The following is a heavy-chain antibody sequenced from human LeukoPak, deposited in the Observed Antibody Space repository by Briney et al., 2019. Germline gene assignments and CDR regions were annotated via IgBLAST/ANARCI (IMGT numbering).Heavy chain of an antibody. CDR1: GFTFSSYE. CDR2: ISSSGSTI. D-gene: IGHD3-10*02. Sequence: SLRLSCAASGFTFSSYEMNWARQAPGKGLEWVSYISSSGSTIYYADSVKGRFTISRDKAKNSLYLQMKSLRAEDTAVYYCAELGITMIGGVWGKGTTVTISS. CDR3: AELGITMIGGV. V-gene: IGHV3-48*03. J-gene: IGHJ6*04.